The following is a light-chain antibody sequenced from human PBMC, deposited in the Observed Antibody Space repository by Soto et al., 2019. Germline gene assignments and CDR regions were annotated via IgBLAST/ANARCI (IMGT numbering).Light chain of an antibody. CDR2: DAS. CDR3: QKYDNLPLN. CDR1: QDISNY. Sequence: DIQMTHSPSSLSASVVDRVTITFQASQDISNYLNWYQQKPGKAPKLLIYDASNLETGVPSRFSGSGSGTDFTFTISSLQPEDIATYYCQKYDNLPLNFGGGTKVDIK. J-gene: IGKJ4*01. V-gene: IGKV1-33*01.